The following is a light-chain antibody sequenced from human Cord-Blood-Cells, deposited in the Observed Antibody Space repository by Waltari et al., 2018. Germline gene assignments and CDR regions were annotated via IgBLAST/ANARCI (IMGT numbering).Light chain of an antibody. CDR2: DVS. CDR3: SSYTSSSTYVV. Sequence: QSALTQPASVSGSPGQSITISCTGTSRAVGGYNYVSRYQQHPGKAPKLMIYDVSKRPSGVSNRFSGSKSGNTASLTISGLQAEDEADYYCSSYTSSSTYVVFGGGTKLTVL. J-gene: IGLJ2*01. CDR1: SRAVGGYNY. V-gene: IGLV2-14*01.